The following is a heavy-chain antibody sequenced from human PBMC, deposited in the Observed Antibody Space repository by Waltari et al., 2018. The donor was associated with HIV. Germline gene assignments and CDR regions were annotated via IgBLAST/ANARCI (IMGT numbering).Heavy chain of an antibody. CDR1: GYTLPSYD. V-gene: IGHV1-8*01. Sequence: QVQLVQTGAEVKKPGASVKVSCKASGYTLPSYDLNWVRQATGQGLEWMGWMNPNSGNTGYAQKFQGRVTMTRNTSISTAYMELSSLRSEETAVYYCATRLRPAAFDAFDIWGQGTMVTVSS. D-gene: IGHD2-2*01. CDR3: ATRLRPAAFDAFDI. J-gene: IGHJ3*02. CDR2: MNPNSGNT.